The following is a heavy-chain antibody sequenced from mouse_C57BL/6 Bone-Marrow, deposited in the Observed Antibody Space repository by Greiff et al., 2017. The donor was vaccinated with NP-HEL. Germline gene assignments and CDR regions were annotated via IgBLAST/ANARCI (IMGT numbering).Heavy chain of an antibody. V-gene: IGHV1-78*01. J-gene: IGHJ2*01. CDR1: GYTFTDHT. Sequence: QVQLQQSDAELVKPGASVKISCKVSGYTFTDHTIHWMKQRPEQGLEWIGYIYPRDGSTKYNEKFKGKATLTADKSSSTAYMQLSSLTSEDAAVYFCARARHYGSSPYCWGQGTTLTVST. D-gene: IGHD1-1*01. CDR2: IYPRDGST. CDR3: ARARHYGSSPYC.